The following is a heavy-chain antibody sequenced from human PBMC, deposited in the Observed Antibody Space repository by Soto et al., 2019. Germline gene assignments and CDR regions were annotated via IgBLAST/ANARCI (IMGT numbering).Heavy chain of an antibody. CDR2: IYTGDTP. V-gene: IGHV3-53*01. J-gene: IGHJ5*02. Sequence: PVGSLRLSCAASGFTFSSYAMHWVRQAPGKGLEWVSVIYTGDTPYYADSVKGRFTISRDNSKNTLYLQMNSLRVEDTAVYYCTRDLMDVVPPADDLFDPWGQGILVTVS. D-gene: IGHD2-2*01. CDR1: GFTFSSYA. CDR3: TRDLMDVVPPADDLFDP.